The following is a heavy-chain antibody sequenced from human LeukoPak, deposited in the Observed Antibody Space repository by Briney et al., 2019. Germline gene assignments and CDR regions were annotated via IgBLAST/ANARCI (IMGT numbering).Heavy chain of an antibody. CDR1: GGSISSSSYY. Sequence: SETLSLTCTVSGGSISSSSYYWGWIRQPPGKGLEWIGSIYYSGSTYYNPSLKSRVTISVDTSKNQFSLKLSSVTAADTAVYYCARDRGSLYYDSSGPYLFQHWGQGTLVTVSS. CDR3: ARDRGSLYYDSSGPYLFQH. V-gene: IGHV4-39*07. J-gene: IGHJ1*01. CDR2: IYYSGST. D-gene: IGHD3-22*01.